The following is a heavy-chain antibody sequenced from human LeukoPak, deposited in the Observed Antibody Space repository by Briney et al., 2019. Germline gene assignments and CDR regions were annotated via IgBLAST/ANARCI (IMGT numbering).Heavy chain of an antibody. CDR2: IYESEST. V-gene: IGHV4-59*01. D-gene: IGHD3-22*01. CDR1: GGSISNYF. Sequence: SETLSLTCTVSGGSISNYFWSWIRQPPGRGLEWIGYIYESESTNYNPALKSRVTISPDTSKKKFSLKLTSVTAADTAVYYCARSPPPFYDSSGYHYYYYMDVWGKGTTVTVSS. J-gene: IGHJ6*03. CDR3: ARSPPPFYDSSGYHYYYYMDV.